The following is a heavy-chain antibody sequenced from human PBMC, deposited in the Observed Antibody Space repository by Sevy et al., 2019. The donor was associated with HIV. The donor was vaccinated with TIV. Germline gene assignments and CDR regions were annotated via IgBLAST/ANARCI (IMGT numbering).Heavy chain of an antibody. Sequence: GGSLRLSCAASGFTFSSYAMSWVRQAPGKGLEWVSAISGSGGSTYYADSVKGRFTTSRDNYKNRLYLQMNSLRAEDTAVEYCAKGSGGSDRVAVDYWGQGTLVTVSS. V-gene: IGHV3-23*01. CDR2: ISGSGGST. CDR3: AKGSGGSDRVAVDY. J-gene: IGHJ4*02. D-gene: IGHD2-15*01. CDR1: GFTFSSYA.